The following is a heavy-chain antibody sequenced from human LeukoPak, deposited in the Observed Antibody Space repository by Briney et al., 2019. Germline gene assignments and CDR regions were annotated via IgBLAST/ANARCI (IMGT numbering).Heavy chain of an antibody. CDR2: IYSGGST. D-gene: IGHD6-19*01. CDR3: ARKLAGLFDY. Sequence: GGSLRLSRAASGFTVSSNYMSWVRQAPGKGLEWVSVIYSGGSTYYADSVKGRFTISRDNSKNTLYLQMNSLRAEDTAVYYCARKLAGLFDYWGQGTLVTVSS. CDR1: GFTVSSNY. V-gene: IGHV3-53*01. J-gene: IGHJ4*02.